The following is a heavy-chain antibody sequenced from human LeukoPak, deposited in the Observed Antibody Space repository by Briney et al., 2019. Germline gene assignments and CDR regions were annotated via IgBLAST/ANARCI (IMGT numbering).Heavy chain of an antibody. CDR2: FDPEDGET. V-gene: IGHV1-24*01. D-gene: IGHD4-17*01. Sequence: ASVKVSCKVSGYTLAELSMHWVRQAPGKGFEWMGGFDPEDGETIYAQKFQGRVTMTEDTSTDTAYMELSSLRSEDTAVYYCATALTTVTTFVLAFDIWGQGTMVTVSS. J-gene: IGHJ3*02. CDR1: GYTLAELS. CDR3: ATALTTVTTFVLAFDI.